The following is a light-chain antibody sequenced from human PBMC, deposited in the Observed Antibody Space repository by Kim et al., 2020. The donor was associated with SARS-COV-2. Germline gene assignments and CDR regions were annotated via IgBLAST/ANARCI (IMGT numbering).Light chain of an antibody. CDR1: EYIHVH. V-gene: IGKV3-11*01. Sequence: EIVLTQSPATLSLSPGDRVTLSCRASEYIHVHLAWYQQKGGQPPRLLIYDVFNRATGTPDRFRGSGSGTDFTLTINSLEPEDFAVYYCQQRHNWPLTFGGGTKVDIK. CDR3: QQRHNWPLT. CDR2: DVF. J-gene: IGKJ4*01.